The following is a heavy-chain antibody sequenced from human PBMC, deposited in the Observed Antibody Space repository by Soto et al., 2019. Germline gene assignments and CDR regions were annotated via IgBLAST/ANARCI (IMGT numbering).Heavy chain of an antibody. V-gene: IGHV3-48*03. CDR1: GFTFSSYE. D-gene: IGHD6-19*01. J-gene: IGHJ3*02. Sequence: EVQLVESGGGLVQPGGSLRLSCAASGFTFSSYEMNWVRQAPGKGLEWVSYSSSSGSTIYYADSVKGRFTISRDNAKNSLYLQMNSLRAEDTAVYYCARADAAPGGIAVAGSPPLVDAFDIWGQGTMVTVSS. CDR2: SSSSGSTI. CDR3: ARADAAPGGIAVAGSPPLVDAFDI.